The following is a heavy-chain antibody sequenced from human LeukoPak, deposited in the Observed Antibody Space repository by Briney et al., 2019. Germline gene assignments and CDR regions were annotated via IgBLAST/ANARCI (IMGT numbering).Heavy chain of an antibody. D-gene: IGHD6-6*01. CDR1: GFTFSSYS. V-gene: IGHV3-21*01. J-gene: IGHJ4*02. CDR2: ISSSSSYI. CDR3: ARDPSSSSGRNYFDY. Sequence: GGSLRLSCAASGFTFSSYSMNWVRQAPWKGLEWVSSISSSSSYIYYADSVKGRFTISRENDKNSLYLQMNSLRAEDTAVYYCARDPSSSSGRNYFDYWGQGTLVTVSS.